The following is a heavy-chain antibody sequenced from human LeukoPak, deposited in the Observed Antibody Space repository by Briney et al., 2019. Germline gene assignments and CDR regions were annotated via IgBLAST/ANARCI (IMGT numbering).Heavy chain of an antibody. CDR2: IKQDGSEK. Sequence: GGSLRLSCAASGFTFSSYWMTWVRQAPGKGLEWVANIKQDGSEKYYVDSVKGRFSISRDNANNSLILQMNSLRAEDTAVYYCARGIVNFDNWSQGTLVTVSS. V-gene: IGHV3-7*01. J-gene: IGHJ4*02. CDR1: GFTFSSYW. CDR3: ARGIVNFDN. D-gene: IGHD1-26*01.